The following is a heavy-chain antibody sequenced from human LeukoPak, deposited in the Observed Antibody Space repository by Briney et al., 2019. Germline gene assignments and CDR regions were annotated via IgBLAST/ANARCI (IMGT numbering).Heavy chain of an antibody. Sequence: GGSLRLSGAASGFTVSSNYMSWVRQAPGKGLEWVSVIYSGGSTYYADSVKGRFTISRDNSKNTLYLQMNSLRAEDTAVYYCASSKRRIVGATRNAFDIWGQGTMVTVSS. CDR3: ASSKRRIVGATRNAFDI. D-gene: IGHD1-26*01. CDR1: GFTVSSNY. CDR2: IYSGGST. J-gene: IGHJ3*02. V-gene: IGHV3-66*01.